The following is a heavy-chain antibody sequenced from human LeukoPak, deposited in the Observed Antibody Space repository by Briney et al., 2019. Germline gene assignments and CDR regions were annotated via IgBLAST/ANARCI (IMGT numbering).Heavy chain of an antibody. CDR2: IYSGGST. J-gene: IGHJ4*02. V-gene: IGHV3-66*01. D-gene: IGHD3-22*01. Sequence: GGSLRLSCAVSGFTFSSYSMNWVRQAPGKGLEWVSVIYSGGSTYYADSVKGRFTISRDNSKNTPYLQMNSLRAEDTAVYYCAREEYYFDTSGTNYFDYWGQGTLVTVSS. CDR3: AREEYYFDTSGTNYFDY. CDR1: GFTFSSYS.